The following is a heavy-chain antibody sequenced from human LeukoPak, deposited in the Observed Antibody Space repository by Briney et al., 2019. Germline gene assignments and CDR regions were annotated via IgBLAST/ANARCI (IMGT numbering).Heavy chain of an antibody. CDR2: IGGSGGST. J-gene: IGHJ3*02. V-gene: IGHV3-23*01. CDR3: ARARGPGGDLAFDI. CDR1: GFTFSSYA. Sequence: QTGGSLRLSCAVSGFTFSSYAMSWVRQAPGKGLEWVSGIGGSGGSTYYADSVKGRFTISRDNSKNSLYLQMNSPRAEDTAVYYCARARGPGGDLAFDIWGQGTMVTVSS. D-gene: IGHD4-17*01.